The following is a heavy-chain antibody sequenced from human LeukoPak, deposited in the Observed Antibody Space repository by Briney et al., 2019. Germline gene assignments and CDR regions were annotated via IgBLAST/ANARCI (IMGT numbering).Heavy chain of an antibody. V-gene: IGHV1-2*02. Sequence: ASVKVSCKASGYTFTGYYMHWVRQAPGQGLEWMGWINPNSGGTNYAQKFQGRVTMTRDTSVNTAYMELSRLTSDDTAVYYCARDRAYDSSGNPMFNPWGQGTLVAVSS. CDR2: INPNSGGT. D-gene: IGHD3-22*01. CDR1: GYTFTGYY. CDR3: ARDRAYDSSGNPMFNP. J-gene: IGHJ5*02.